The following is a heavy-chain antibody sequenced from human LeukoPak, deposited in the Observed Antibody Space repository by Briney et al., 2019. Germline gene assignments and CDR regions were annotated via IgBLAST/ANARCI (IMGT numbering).Heavy chain of an antibody. Sequence: GGSLRLSCAPSGLTFTSYSMNWVRHAPGKGLEWVSSISSSGNYIYYADSVKGRFTISRDNPRNSLYLQMNSLRAEDTAGYYCARGGRGTIIMIVVAALDYWGQGTLVTVSS. D-gene: IGHD3-22*01. CDR1: GLTFTSYS. V-gene: IGHV3-21*01. CDR2: ISSSGNYI. CDR3: ARGGRGTIIMIVVAALDY. J-gene: IGHJ4*02.